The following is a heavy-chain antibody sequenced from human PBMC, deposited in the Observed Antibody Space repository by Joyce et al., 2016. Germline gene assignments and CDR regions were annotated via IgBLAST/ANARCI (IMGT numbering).Heavy chain of an antibody. CDR3: ARAARRGNFDY. J-gene: IGHJ4*02. CDR1: GYTFTSYA. V-gene: IGHV1-3*01. CDR2: INADNGNT. Sequence: QVKLVQSGAEVKKPGASVKVSCKASGYTFTSYAMHWVRQAPGQRPEWMGGINADNGNTKYSQKFQGRVTNTRDTSASIVYMEWGSLRSEDAALFYCARAARRGNFDYWGQGTLVTVSS. D-gene: IGHD6-6*01.